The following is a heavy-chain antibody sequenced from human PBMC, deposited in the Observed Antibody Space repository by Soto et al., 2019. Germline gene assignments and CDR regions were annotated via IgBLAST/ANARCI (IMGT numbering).Heavy chain of an antibody. V-gene: IGHV3-33*01. J-gene: IGHJ6*02. D-gene: IGHD3-9*01. Sequence: PGGTLRLSCAASGFTFSSYGMHWVRQAPGKGQEKVAVIWYDGSNKYYADSVKGRFTISRDNSKNTLYLQMNSLRAEDTAVYYCARDEGRSITIFLGGMDVWGQGTTVTVSS. CDR2: IWYDGSNK. CDR3: ARDEGRSITIFLGGMDV. CDR1: GFTFSSYG.